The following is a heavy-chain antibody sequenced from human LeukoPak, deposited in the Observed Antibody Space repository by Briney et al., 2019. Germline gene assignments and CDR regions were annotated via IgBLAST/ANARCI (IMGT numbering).Heavy chain of an antibody. V-gene: IGHV4-31*03. CDR2: IYYSGST. CDR3: AREIRDYGGKDYFDY. Sequence: SHTLSLTCTVSGGSISSGGYYWSWIRQHPGKGQEWIGYIYYSGSTYYNPSLKSRVTISVDTSKNQFSLKLSSVTAADTAVYYCAREIRDYGGKDYFDYWGQGTLVTVSS. D-gene: IGHD4-23*01. CDR1: GGSISSGGYY. J-gene: IGHJ4*02.